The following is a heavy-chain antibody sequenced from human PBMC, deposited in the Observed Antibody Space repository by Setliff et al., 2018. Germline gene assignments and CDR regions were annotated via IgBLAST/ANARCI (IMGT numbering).Heavy chain of an antibody. CDR3: ARRETYYNFWSGYYAY. CDR1: GGSISSSSYY. J-gene: IGHJ4*02. D-gene: IGHD3-3*01. Sequence: SETLSLTCTVSGGSISSSSYYWGWIRQPPGKGLEWIGSIYYSGSTYYNPSLKSRVTVSVDTSKNQFSLKLSSVTAADTAVYYCARRETYYNFWSGYYAYWGQGTLVTVSS. V-gene: IGHV4-39*07. CDR2: IYYSGST.